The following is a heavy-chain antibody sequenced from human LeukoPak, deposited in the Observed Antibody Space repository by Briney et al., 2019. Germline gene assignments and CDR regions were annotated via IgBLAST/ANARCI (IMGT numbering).Heavy chain of an antibody. J-gene: IGHJ1*01. Sequence: GGSLRLSCAASGFSFSTYAMSWVRQAPGKGLEWVSIISGSGGSTYYPDSVKGRFTSSRDNSKNTLYLQMNSLRAEDTAVYYCVTRYNNCPHWGQGILVTVSS. CDR1: GFSFSTYA. CDR2: ISGSGGST. D-gene: IGHD1-1*01. V-gene: IGHV3-23*01. CDR3: VTRYNNCPH.